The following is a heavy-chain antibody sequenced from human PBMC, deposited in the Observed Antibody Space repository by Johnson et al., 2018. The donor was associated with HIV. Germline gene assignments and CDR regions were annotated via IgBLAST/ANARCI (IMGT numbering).Heavy chain of an antibody. J-gene: IGHJ3*02. CDR2: IWYDGSNK. Sequence: QVQLVESGGDVVQPGRSLRLSCAASGFTFSSYGMHWVRQAPGKGLEWVAVIWYDGSNKYYADSVKGRFTISRDNSKNTLYLQMNSLRAEDTAVYYCARDDIRDGKSFDIWGQGTMVTVSS. CDR3: ARDDIRDGKSFDI. CDR1: GFTFSSYG. V-gene: IGHV3-33*01.